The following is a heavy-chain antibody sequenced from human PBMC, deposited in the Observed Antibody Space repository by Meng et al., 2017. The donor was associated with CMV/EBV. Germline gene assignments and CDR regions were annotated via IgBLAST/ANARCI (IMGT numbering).Heavy chain of an antibody. V-gene: IGHV4-39*07. CDR2: IYYSGST. CDR1: GGSISSSSYY. J-gene: IGHJ4*02. CDR3: AREGNYYGSGSYYAY. D-gene: IGHD3-10*01. Sequence: QLEEWGPGLVKPSKTLSLTCTVSGGSISSSSYYWGWIRQPPGKGLEWIGSIYYSGSTYYNPSLKSRVTISVDTSKNQFSLKLSSVTAADTAVYYCAREGNYYGSGSYYAYWGQGTLVTVSS.